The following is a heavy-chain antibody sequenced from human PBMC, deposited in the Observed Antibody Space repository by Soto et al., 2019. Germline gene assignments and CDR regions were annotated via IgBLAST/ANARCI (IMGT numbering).Heavy chain of an antibody. J-gene: IGHJ4*02. CDR3: ARETSSRLIEVAGPSGDY. CDR2: INPNSGGT. V-gene: IGHV1-2*02. D-gene: IGHD6-19*01. CDR1: GYTFTGYY. Sequence: ASVKVSCKASGYTFTGYYMHWVRQAPGQGLEWMGWINPNSGGTNYAQKFQGRVTMTRDTSISTAYMELSRLRSDDTAVYYCARETSSRLIEVAGPSGDYWGQGTLVTVSS.